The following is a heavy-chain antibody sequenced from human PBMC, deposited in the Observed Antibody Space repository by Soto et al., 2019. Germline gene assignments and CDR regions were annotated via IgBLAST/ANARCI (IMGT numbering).Heavy chain of an antibody. D-gene: IGHD6-19*01. J-gene: IGHJ6*02. CDR2: IYYSGST. Sequence: PSETLSLTCAVSGGSISSGGYSWSWIRQPPGKGLEWIGYIYYSGSTNYNPSLKSRVTISVDTSKNQFSLKLSSVTAADTAVYYCASCIAVAGRVCYYYYGMDVWGQGTTVTVSS. V-gene: IGHV4-61*08. CDR1: GGSISSGGYS. CDR3: ASCIAVAGRVCYYYYGMDV.